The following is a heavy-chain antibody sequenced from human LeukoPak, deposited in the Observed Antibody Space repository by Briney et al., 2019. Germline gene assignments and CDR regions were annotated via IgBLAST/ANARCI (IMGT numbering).Heavy chain of an antibody. V-gene: IGHV3-23*01. J-gene: IGHJ3*02. CDR1: GFTFSSYA. D-gene: IGHD2-8*01. CDR3: AKVMYGGNAFDI. CDR2: ISGSGGST. Sequence: GGSLRLSCAASGFTFSSYAMSWVRQAPGKGLEWVSAISGSGGSTYYADSVKGRFTISRDNSKNTLYLQMNSLRAEDTAVYYYAKVMYGGNAFDIWGQGTMVTVSS.